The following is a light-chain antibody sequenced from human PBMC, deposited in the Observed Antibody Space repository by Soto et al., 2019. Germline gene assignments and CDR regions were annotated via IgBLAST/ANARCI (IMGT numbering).Light chain of an antibody. CDR1: RTNIGSNY. Sequence: QSVLTQPPSASGTPGQRVTISCSGSRTNIGSNYVYWYLQLPGMAPKPLIYRNDQRPSGVPDRFSGSKSGTSASLAISGLRSEDEADYYCAAWDDSLSALFVFGTGTKVTVL. CDR2: RND. CDR3: AAWDDSLSALFV. J-gene: IGLJ1*01. V-gene: IGLV1-47*01.